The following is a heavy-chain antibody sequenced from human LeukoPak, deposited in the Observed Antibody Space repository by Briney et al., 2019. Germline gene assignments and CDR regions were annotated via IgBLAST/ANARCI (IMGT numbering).Heavy chain of an antibody. J-gene: IGHJ6*03. CDR2: IHYSGST. Sequence: SETLSLTCTVSGGAISSSSYYWSWMRQPPGKGLEWVGYIHYSGSTHYNPSLKSRVTISVDTSKKQVSLKVTSVTAADTAVYYCARTEESGYSYGYFGYYYYLDVWGKGTTVTVSS. CDR3: ARTEESGYSYGYFGYYYYLDV. V-gene: IGHV4-61*01. D-gene: IGHD5-18*01. CDR1: GGAISSSSYY.